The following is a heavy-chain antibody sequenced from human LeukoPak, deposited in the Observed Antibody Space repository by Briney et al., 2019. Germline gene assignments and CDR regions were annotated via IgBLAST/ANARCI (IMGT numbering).Heavy chain of an antibody. CDR1: GYTFTSYG. CDR2: ISAYNGNT. Sequence: ASVKVSCKASGYTFTSYGISWVRQAPGQGLEWMGWISAYNGNTNYAQKLQGRVTMTTDTSTSTVYMELSSLRSEDTAVYYCASGSGSSSWPFLDYWGQGTLVTVSS. CDR3: ASGSGSSSWPFLDY. J-gene: IGHJ4*02. D-gene: IGHD6-13*01. V-gene: IGHV1-18*01.